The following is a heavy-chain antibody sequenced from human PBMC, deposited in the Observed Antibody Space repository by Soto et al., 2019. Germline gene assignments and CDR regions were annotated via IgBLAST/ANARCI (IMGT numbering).Heavy chain of an antibody. Sequence: QVQLVQSGAEVKKPGSSVKVSCKASGGTFSSYAISWVRQAPGQGLEWMGGIIPIFGTANYAQKFQGRVTITADESTSTAYMELGSLRSEDTAVYYCARDMVEMATTEYFQHWGQGTLVTVSS. D-gene: IGHD5-12*01. CDR3: ARDMVEMATTEYFQH. V-gene: IGHV1-69*01. CDR2: IIPIFGTA. CDR1: GGTFSSYA. J-gene: IGHJ1*01.